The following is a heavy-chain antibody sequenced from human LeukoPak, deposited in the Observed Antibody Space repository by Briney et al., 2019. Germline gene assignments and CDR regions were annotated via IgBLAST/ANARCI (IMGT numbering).Heavy chain of an antibody. Sequence: PGGSLRLSCVASGFTFSNYWMLWVRQAPGKGLMWVSLISTDGKSTRYAESVKGRFTISRDNAKNALYLQMDILRAEDMAVYYCARDPFPKPLWFGESLGNWDQGTLVTVSS. CDR2: ISTDGKST. V-gene: IGHV3-74*01. D-gene: IGHD3-10*01. CDR3: ARDPFPKPLWFGESLGN. CDR1: GFTFSNYW. J-gene: IGHJ4*02.